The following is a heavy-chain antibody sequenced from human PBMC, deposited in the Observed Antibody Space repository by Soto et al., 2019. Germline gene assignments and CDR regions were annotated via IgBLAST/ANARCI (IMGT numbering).Heavy chain of an antibody. CDR3: AKELLRLGESLERYFDY. CDR1: GFTFSTYA. Sequence: PGGSLRLSCAASGFTFSTYAMSWVRQAPGKGLEWVSAISGSGSSRYYADSAKGRFTISRDNSKNTLFLQLNSLRAEDTAVYYCAKELLRLGESLERYFDYSGQGTLVTVSS. V-gene: IGHV3-23*01. J-gene: IGHJ4*02. CDR2: ISGSGSSR. D-gene: IGHD3-10*01.